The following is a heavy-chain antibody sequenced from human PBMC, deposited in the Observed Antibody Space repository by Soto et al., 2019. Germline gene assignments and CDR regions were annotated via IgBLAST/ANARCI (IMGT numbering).Heavy chain of an antibody. CDR3: VRHAQWIIRAY. CDR1: GGSINNYY. D-gene: IGHD5-12*01. CDR2: IYYSGST. V-gene: IGHV4-59*08. J-gene: IGHJ4*02. Sequence: PSETLSLTCTVSGGSINNYYWSWIRQPPGKGLEWIGYIYYSGSTNYNPSLKSRVTISVDTSKNHFSLKLSSVTAADTAVYYCVRHAQWIIRAYWGQGSLVPVSS.